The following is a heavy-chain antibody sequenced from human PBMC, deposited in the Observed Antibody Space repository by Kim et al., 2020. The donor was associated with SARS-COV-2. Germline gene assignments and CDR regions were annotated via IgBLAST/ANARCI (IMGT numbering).Heavy chain of an antibody. CDR2: INHSGST. D-gene: IGHD3-10*01. V-gene: IGHV4-34*01. J-gene: IGHJ4*02. CDR1: GGSFSGYY. CDR3: ASPYYYGSGSYNY. Sequence: SETLSLTCAVYGGSFSGYYWSWIRQPPGKGLEWIGEINHSGSTNYNPSLKSRVTISVDTSKNQFSLKLSSVTAADTAVYYCASPYYYGSGSYNYWGQGTLVTVSS.